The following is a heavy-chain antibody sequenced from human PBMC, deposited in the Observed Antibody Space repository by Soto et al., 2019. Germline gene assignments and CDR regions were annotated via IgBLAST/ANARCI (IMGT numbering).Heavy chain of an antibody. CDR2: IYHSGST. J-gene: IGHJ4*02. CDR3: ARGGYSYGFPFDY. V-gene: IGHV4-30-2*01. CDR1: GGSISIGGYS. D-gene: IGHD5-18*01. Sequence: SETLSLTCAVSGGSISIGGYSWSWIRRPPGKGLEWIGYIYHSGSTYYNPSLKSRVTISVDRSKNQFSLKLSSVTAADTAVYYCARGGYSYGFPFDYWGQGTLVTVSS.